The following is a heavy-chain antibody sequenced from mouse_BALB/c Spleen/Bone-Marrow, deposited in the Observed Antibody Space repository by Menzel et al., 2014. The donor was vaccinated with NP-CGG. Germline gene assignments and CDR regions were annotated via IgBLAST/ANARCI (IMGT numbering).Heavy chain of an antibody. Sequence: LQQSGSELVRPGASVKLSCKASGYTFTSYWMHWVKQRPGQGLEWIGNIYPGSGSTNYDEKFKTKATLTVDTSSSTAYMQLSSLTSEDSAVYYCTRSPITTVVAETMDYWGRGTSVTVSS. V-gene: IGHV1S22*01. CDR2: IYPGSGST. J-gene: IGHJ4*01. CDR1: GYTFTSYW. CDR3: TRSPITTVVAETMDY. D-gene: IGHD1-1*01.